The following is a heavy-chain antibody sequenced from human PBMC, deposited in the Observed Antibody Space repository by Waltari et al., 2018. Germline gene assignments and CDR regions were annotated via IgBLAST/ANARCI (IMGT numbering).Heavy chain of an antibody. V-gene: IGHV1-2*06. D-gene: IGHD3-16*01. CDR3: ASNRDMLT. Sequence: QVQLVQSGAAVKKPGASVKVSCRASGYTFTAYHMHWVRQAPGQGLEWMGRINTNTGGTTYAQKFGGRVTTTRDTAISAAYMELHSLTTEDTAVYFCASNRDMLTWGQGTRVIVSS. CDR1: GYTFTAYH. CDR2: INTNTGGT. J-gene: IGHJ3*01.